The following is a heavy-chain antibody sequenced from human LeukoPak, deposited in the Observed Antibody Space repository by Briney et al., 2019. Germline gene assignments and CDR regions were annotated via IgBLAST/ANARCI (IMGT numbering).Heavy chain of an antibody. CDR2: IYSGDST. J-gene: IGHJ4*02. CDR3: ARDGDSYYYDSSGYH. Sequence: GGSLRLSCAASGFTVSSNYMSWVRQAPGKGLEWVSVIYSGDSTYYADSVKGRFTISRDNSKNTRYLQMNSLRAEDTAVYYCARDGDSYYYDSSGYHWGQGTLVTVSS. D-gene: IGHD3-22*01. V-gene: IGHV3-53*01. CDR1: GFTVSSNY.